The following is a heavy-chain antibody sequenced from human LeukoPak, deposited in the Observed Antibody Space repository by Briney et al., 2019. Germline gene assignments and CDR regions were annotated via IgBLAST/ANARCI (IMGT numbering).Heavy chain of an antibody. Sequence: GGSLRLSCAASGFTFSSYEMNWVRQAPGKGLEWVSYISSSGSPIYYADSVKGRFTISRDNARNSLYLQMNSLRAEDTAVYYCAREPRSYGFDYWGQGTLVTVSS. CDR3: AREPRSYGFDY. CDR1: GFTFSSYE. V-gene: IGHV3-48*03. D-gene: IGHD1-26*01. CDR2: ISSSGSPI. J-gene: IGHJ4*02.